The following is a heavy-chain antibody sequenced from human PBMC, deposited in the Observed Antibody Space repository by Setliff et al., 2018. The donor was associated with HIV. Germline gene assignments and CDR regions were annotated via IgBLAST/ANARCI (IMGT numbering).Heavy chain of an antibody. Sequence: SLRLSCAASGFTFSTSAMHWVRQAPGKGLEWVAVISYAGSNEYYGDSVKGRFTISRDNSKNTLFLQMNSLRVEDTAVYYCVRGPFNSNDVYWGQGTLVTVSS. J-gene: IGHJ4*02. CDR3: VRGPFNSNDVY. CDR2: ISYAGSNE. CDR1: GFTFSTSA. V-gene: IGHV3-30*04. D-gene: IGHD1-1*01.